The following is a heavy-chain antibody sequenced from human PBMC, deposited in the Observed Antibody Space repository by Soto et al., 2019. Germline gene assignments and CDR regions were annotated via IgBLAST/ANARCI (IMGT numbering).Heavy chain of an antibody. CDR1: GVTFSSYA. J-gene: IGHJ6*02. V-gene: IGHV1-69*13. CDR3: ARGGGYSGYDAGDATGDYYYYGMDV. D-gene: IGHD5-12*01. CDR2: IIPSFGTA. Sequence: VASVMVSCKASGVTFSSYAISWVRQALGQGLGWMGGIIPSFGTANYAQKFQGRVTITADESTSTAYMELSSLRSEDTAVYYCARGGGYSGYDAGDATGDYYYYGMDVWGQGTTVTVSS.